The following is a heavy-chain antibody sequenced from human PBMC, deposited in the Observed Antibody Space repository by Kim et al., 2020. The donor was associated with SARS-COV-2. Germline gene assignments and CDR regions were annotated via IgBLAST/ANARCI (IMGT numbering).Heavy chain of an antibody. V-gene: IGHV3-20*04. CDR2: INWNGGST. Sequence: GGSLRLSCAASGFTSDDYGMTWVRQAPGKGLEWVSGINWNGGSTNYADSVKGRFTISRDNAKNSLYLQMNSLRAEDTALYYCARDKLGYYDSSGTRGNAFDIWGQGTMVTVSS. J-gene: IGHJ3*02. CDR1: GFTSDDYG. CDR3: ARDKLGYYDSSGTRGNAFDI. D-gene: IGHD3-22*01.